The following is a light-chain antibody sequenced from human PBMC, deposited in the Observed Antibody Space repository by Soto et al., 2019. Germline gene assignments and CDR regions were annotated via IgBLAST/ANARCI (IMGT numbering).Light chain of an antibody. V-gene: IGKV3D-15*02. CDR2: GAS. CDR3: QQYGSSPYT. J-gene: IGKJ2*01. Sequence: EIVMTQSPATLSVSPGERATLSCRASQSVNIYLAWYQQKPGQAPRLLIFGASSRATGIPARFSGSGSGTEFNLTISRLEPEDFAVYYCQQYGSSPYTFGQGTKLEIK. CDR1: QSVNIY.